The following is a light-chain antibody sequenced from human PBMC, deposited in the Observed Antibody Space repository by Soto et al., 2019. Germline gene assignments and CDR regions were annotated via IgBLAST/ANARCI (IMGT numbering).Light chain of an antibody. CDR3: AAWDDSLSGSNWV. CDR2: RNN. V-gene: IGLV1-47*01. J-gene: IGLJ3*02. Sequence: QSVLTQPPSASGTPGQRVTISCSGSSSNIGSNYVYWYQQLPGTAPKLLIYRNNQRPSGVPDRFSGSKSGTSASLAISGLRSEDEDDYYCAAWDDSLSGSNWVFGGGTKVTVL. CDR1: SSNIGSNY.